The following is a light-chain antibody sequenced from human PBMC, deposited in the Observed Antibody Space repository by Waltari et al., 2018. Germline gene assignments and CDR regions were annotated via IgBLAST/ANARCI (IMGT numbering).Light chain of an antibody. CDR1: SSDIAWYNI. V-gene: IGLV2-23*01. Sequence: QSALTQHASVSGSPGQSITIPCTGTSSDIAWYNIVSWYQQHPGKAPKLIIYEANKPPSGVSSRFSGSKSGNTASLTISGPQAEDEANYYCYAYAGTRGVFGTGTKVTVL. CDR3: YAYAGTRGV. J-gene: IGLJ1*01. CDR2: EAN.